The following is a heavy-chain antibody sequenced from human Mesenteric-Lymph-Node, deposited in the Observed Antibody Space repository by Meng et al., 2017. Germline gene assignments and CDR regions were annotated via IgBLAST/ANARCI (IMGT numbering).Heavy chain of an antibody. Sequence: GESLKISCATSAFTFSTYTMNWVPQAPGKGLEWFAAISNSGSGTSYADSVKGRFTISRDNSRDTLYLQKNSLRAEDTAVYYCSRDPKTAYYDILTGYHTDWYFDYWGQGTLVTVSS. CDR1: AFTFSTYT. CDR2: ISNSGSGT. CDR3: SRDPKTAYYDILTGYHTDWYFDY. D-gene: IGHD3-9*01. J-gene: IGHJ4*02. V-gene: IGHV3-23*01.